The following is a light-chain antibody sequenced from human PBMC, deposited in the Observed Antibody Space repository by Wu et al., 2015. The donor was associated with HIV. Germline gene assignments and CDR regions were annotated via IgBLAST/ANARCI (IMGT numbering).Light chain of an antibody. CDR1: QSVSSY. Sequence: EIVLTQSPATLSLSPGERATLSCRASQSVSSYLAWYQQKPGQAPRLLIYDASNRATGVPVRFSGSGSGTDFTLTISGLEPEDFAVYYCQQRNDWPPRITFGGGTKVEIK. CDR2: DAS. CDR3: QQRNDWPPRIT. J-gene: IGKJ4*01. V-gene: IGKV3-11*01.